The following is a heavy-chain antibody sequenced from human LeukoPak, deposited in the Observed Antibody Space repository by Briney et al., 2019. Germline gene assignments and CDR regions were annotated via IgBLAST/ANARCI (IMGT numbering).Heavy chain of an antibody. CDR3: ARASGRDGYTYFDY. CDR2: INPSGGST. J-gene: IGHJ4*02. Sequence: ASVKVSCKASGYTFTGYYMHWLRQAPGQGLEWMGIINPSGGSTSYAQKFQGRVIMTRDTSTSTVYMDLSSLRSEDTAVFYRARASGRDGYTYFDYWGQGTLVTVSS. D-gene: IGHD5-24*01. V-gene: IGHV1-46*01. CDR1: GYTFTGYY.